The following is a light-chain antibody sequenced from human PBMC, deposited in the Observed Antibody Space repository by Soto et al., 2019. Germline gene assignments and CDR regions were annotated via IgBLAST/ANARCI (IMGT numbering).Light chain of an antibody. Sequence: EIVMTQSPATLSVSPGERATLSCRASQTVRSYFAWFQQKPGQAPSLLIYGASTRATGIPARFSGSGSGTEFTLTISSLQSEDFALYYCQQYNNWPLTFGGGTKVEI. CDR1: QTVRSY. CDR2: GAS. CDR3: QQYNNWPLT. J-gene: IGKJ4*01. V-gene: IGKV3-15*01.